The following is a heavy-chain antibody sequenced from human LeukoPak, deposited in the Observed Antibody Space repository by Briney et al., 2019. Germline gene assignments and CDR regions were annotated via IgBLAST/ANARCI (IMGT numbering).Heavy chain of an antibody. D-gene: IGHD3-22*01. V-gene: IGHV3-74*01. Sequence: QSGGSLRLSCAASGFTFSSYWMHWVRQAPGKGLVWVSRINSDGSSTSYADSVKGRFTISRDNAKNTLYLQMNSLRAEDTAVYYCARDHHGGYYYDSSGYSPWGQGTLVTVSS. CDR1: GFTFSSYW. CDR3: ARDHHGGYYYDSSGYSP. J-gene: IGHJ5*02. CDR2: INSDGSST.